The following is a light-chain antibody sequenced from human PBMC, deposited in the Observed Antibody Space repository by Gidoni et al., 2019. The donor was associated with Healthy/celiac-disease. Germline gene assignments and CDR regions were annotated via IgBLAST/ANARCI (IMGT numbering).Light chain of an antibody. CDR1: QSISSY. V-gene: IGKV1-39*01. CDR2: AAY. Sequence: DIQLTQSPSSLSASVGDRVTITCRASQSISSYLNWYPQKPGKAPKLLIYAAYSLQSGVPSRFRGSGSGTDFTLTISSLQPEDFATYYCQQSYSTPLCSFGQGTKLEIK. CDR3: QQSYSTPLCS. J-gene: IGKJ2*04.